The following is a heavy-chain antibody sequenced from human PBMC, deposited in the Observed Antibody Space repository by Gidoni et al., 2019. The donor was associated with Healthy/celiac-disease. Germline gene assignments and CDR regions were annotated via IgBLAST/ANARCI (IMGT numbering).Heavy chain of an antibody. CDR1: GYTFTSYY. CDR2: INPSGGST. Sequence: QVQLVQSGAEVKKPGASVKVSCKASGYTFTSYYMHWVRQAPGQGLEWMGIINPSGGSTSYAQKFQGRVTMTRDTSTSTVYMELSSLRSEDTAVYYCAREGLTAYYKKRPFDYWGQGTLVTVSS. V-gene: IGHV1-46*01. J-gene: IGHJ4*02. D-gene: IGHD3-10*01. CDR3: AREGLTAYYKKRPFDY.